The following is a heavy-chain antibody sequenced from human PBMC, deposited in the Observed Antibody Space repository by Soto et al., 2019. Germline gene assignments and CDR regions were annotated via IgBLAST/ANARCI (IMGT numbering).Heavy chain of an antibody. CDR2: IVVGSGNT. J-gene: IGHJ6*02. CDR1: GFTFTSSA. CDR3: AARGYYYYGMDV. V-gene: IGHV1-58*01. Sequence: SVKVSCKASGFTFTSSAVQWVRQARGQRLEWIGWIVVGSGNTNYARKFQERVTITRDMSTSTAYMELSSLRSEDTAVYYCAARGYYYYGMDVWGQGTTVTVSS.